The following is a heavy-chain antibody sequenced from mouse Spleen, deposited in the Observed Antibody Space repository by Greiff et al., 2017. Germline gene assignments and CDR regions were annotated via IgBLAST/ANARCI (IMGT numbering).Heavy chain of an antibody. D-gene: IGHD2-10*02. CDR1: GYTFTDYY. Sequence: EVQRVESGPVLVKPGASVKMSCKASGYTFTDYYMNWVKQSHGKSLEWIGVINPYNGGTSYNQKFKGKATLTVDKSSSTAYMELNSLTSEDSAVYYCARWKYGIYAMDYWGQGTSVTVSS. CDR2: INPYNGGT. V-gene: IGHV1-19*01. CDR3: ARWKYGIYAMDY. J-gene: IGHJ4*01.